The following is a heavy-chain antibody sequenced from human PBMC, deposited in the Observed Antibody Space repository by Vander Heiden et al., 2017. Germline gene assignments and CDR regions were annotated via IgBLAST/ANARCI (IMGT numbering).Heavy chain of an antibody. J-gene: IGHJ4*02. CDR2: IAYDGSNK. Sequence: QVQLVESGGGAVQPGRSLRLSCAASGFNFSSYGMHWVRQAAGKGLEWVAVIAYDGSNKYYADSVKGRFTISRDNSKNTLYLQMNSLRAEDTAVYYCAKLTAMVLYYFDYWGQGTLVTVSS. CDR3: AKLTAMVLYYFDY. CDR1: GFNFSSYG. V-gene: IGHV3-30*18. D-gene: IGHD5-18*01.